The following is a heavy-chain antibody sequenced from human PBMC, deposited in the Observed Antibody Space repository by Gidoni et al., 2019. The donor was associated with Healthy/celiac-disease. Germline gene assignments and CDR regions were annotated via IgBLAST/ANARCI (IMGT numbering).Heavy chain of an antibody. CDR1: GGSFSGYY. Sequence: QVQLQQWGAGLLKPSETLSLTCAVYGGSFSGYYWRWIRQPPGKGLEWIGEINHSGSTNYNPSLKSRVTISVDTSKNQFSLKLSSVTAADTAVYYCARGPIPYYGSGSYYNSYYDYWGQGTLVTVSS. J-gene: IGHJ4*02. CDR3: ARGPIPYYGSGSYYNSYYDY. CDR2: INHSGST. D-gene: IGHD3-10*01. V-gene: IGHV4-34*01.